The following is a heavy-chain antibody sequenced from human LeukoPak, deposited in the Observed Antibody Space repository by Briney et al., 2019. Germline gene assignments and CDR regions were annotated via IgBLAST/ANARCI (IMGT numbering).Heavy chain of an antibody. V-gene: IGHV4-34*01. CDR3: ASGDGEGWHHY. CDR1: GGSSSDYY. CDR2: IDHSGIT. J-gene: IGHJ4*02. Sequence: SETLSLTCVVYGGSSSDYYWSWIRQPPGKGLEWIGEIDHSGITNYNPSLKSRVSISVDTSKNQFSLNLSSVTAADTAVYYCASGDGEGWHHYWGQGTLVTVST. D-gene: IGHD3-10*01.